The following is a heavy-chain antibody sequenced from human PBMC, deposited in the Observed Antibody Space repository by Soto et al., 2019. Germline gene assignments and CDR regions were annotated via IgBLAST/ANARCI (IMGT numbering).Heavy chain of an antibody. CDR1: GVTFRSYA. Sequence: QVQLVQSGAEVKKPGSSVPVSCKASGVTFRSYAISWLLQAPGQVLEWMGGIIPIFGTANYAQKFQGRVTITADESTSTAYMELSSPRSEDTAVYYCARELWRLNYFDYWGQGTLVTVSS. CDR2: IIPIFGTA. J-gene: IGHJ4*02. CDR3: ARELWRLNYFDY. V-gene: IGHV1-69*01. D-gene: IGHD3-16*01.